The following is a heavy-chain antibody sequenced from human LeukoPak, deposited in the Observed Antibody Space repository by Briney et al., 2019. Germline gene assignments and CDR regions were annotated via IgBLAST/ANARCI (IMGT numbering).Heavy chain of an antibody. D-gene: IGHD4/OR15-4a*01. J-gene: IGHJ4*02. CDR1: GGSISSFGYY. V-gene: IGHV4-30-2*02. CDR2: IDHSGST. Sequence: SQTLSLTCIVSGGSISSFGYYWSWIRQPPGKGLEWIGYIDHSGSTYYNPSLKSRVTISVDRSKNQFSLKLSSVTAADTAMYYCARYEASMVPKYFDYWGQGTLVTVSS. CDR3: ARYEASMVPKYFDY.